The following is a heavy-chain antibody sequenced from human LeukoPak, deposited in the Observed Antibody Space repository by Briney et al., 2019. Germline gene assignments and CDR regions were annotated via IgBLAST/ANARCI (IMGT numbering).Heavy chain of an antibody. V-gene: IGHV4-38-2*02. CDR1: GYSISSNYY. D-gene: IGHD2-8*01. J-gene: IGHJ5*02. Sequence: SETLSLTCTVSGYSISSNYYWGWIRQPPGKGMEWIGSIHHSASTYHNPSLKSRVSISVDTSKNHFSLNLSSVTAADTAVDYCAREGEYCIKGVCFNWFDPWGQGTLVTVSS. CDR3: AREGEYCIKGVCFNWFDP. CDR2: IHHSAST.